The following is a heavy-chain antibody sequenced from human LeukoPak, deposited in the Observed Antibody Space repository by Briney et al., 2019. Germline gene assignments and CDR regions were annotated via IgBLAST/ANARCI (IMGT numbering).Heavy chain of an antibody. CDR1: GYTFTGYY. V-gene: IGHV1-2*02. J-gene: IGHJ5*02. CDR3: ARVDADIVVVPAAEYNWFDP. Sequence: ASVKVSCKASGYTFTGYYMHWVRQAPGQGLEWMGWINPNSGGTNYAQKFQGRVTMTRDTSISTAYMELSRLRSDDTAVYYCARVDADIVVVPAAEYNWFDPWGQGTLVTVSS. CDR2: INPNSGGT. D-gene: IGHD2-2*01.